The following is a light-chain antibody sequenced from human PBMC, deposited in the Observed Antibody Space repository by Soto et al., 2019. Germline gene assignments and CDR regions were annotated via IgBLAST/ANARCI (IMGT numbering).Light chain of an antibody. Sequence: SYELTQPPSVCVSPGQTASITCFGNKLGDKYACWYQQKPGQSPVLVIYEDDKRPSGIPERFSGSNSEDTATLTISWTQAIDEADYYCQAWDSNTAVFGGGTKLTVL. CDR3: QAWDSNTAV. V-gene: IGLV3-1*01. J-gene: IGLJ3*02. CDR1: KLGDKY. CDR2: EDD.